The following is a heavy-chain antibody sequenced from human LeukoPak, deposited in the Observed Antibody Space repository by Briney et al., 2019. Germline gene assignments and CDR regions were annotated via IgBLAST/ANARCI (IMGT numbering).Heavy chain of an antibody. CDR1: GFTFSSYS. CDR2: IWYDGSNK. CDR3: ARGGPAAIDYYYYGMDV. J-gene: IGHJ6*02. Sequence: GGSLRLSCAASGFTFSSYSMNWVRQAPGKGLEWVAVIWYDGSNKYYADSVKGRFTISRDNSKNTLYLQMNSLRAEDTAVYYCARGGPAAIDYYYYGMDVWGQGTTVTVSS. V-gene: IGHV3-33*08. D-gene: IGHD2-2*01.